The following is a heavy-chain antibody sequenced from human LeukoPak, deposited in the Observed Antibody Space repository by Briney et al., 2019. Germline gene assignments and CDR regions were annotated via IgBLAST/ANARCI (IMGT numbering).Heavy chain of an antibody. D-gene: IGHD6-19*01. Sequence: SETLSLTCTVSGGSLRSSGHWWVWIRQPPGKGLEWIGSIHYSGKVYYNPSLKSRVATSVDTSTDQFSLRLSSATAADTAIYYCARQSGDQSSAWYFDAWGQGTLVTVSS. V-gene: IGHV4-39*01. CDR1: GGSLRSSGHW. CDR2: IHYSGKV. J-gene: IGHJ4*02. CDR3: ARQSGDQSSAWYFDA.